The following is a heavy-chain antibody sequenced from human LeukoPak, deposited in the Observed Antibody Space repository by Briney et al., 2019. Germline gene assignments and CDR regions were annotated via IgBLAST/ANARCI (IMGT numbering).Heavy chain of an antibody. V-gene: IGHV3-30*18. J-gene: IGHJ4*02. D-gene: IGHD3-10*01. Sequence: GRSLRLSCAASGFTFSSYGMHWVRQAPGKGLEWVAVISYDGSNKYYADSVKGRFTISRDNSKNTLYLQMNSLRAEDTAVYYCAKDQFRGVISHYFDYWGQGTLVTVSS. CDR2: ISYDGSNK. CDR1: GFTFSSYG. CDR3: AKDQFRGVISHYFDY.